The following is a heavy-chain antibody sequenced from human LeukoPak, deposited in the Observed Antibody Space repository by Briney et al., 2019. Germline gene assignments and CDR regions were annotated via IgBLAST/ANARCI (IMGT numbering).Heavy chain of an antibody. CDR2: IYYSGST. CDR3: ARVHASSGYYLQH. V-gene: IGHV4-59*01. D-gene: IGHD3-22*01. Sequence: PSETLSLTCTVSGGSISSYYWSRIRQPPGKGLEWIGYIYYSGSTNYNPSLKSRVTISVDTSKNQFSLKLSSVTAADTAVYYCARVHASSGYYLQHWGQGTLVTVSS. J-gene: IGHJ1*01. CDR1: GGSISSYY.